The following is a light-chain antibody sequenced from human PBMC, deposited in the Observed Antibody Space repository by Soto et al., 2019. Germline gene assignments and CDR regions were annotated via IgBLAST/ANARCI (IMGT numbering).Light chain of an antibody. CDR3: LLYYGVAQRV. J-gene: IGLJ3*02. CDR2: NTN. CDR1: TGAVTSGNF. V-gene: IGLV7-43*01. Sequence: QAVVTQEPSLTVSPGGTVTLTCASSTGAVTSGNFPNWFQQNPGQTPKALIYNTNNKHSWTPARFSGSLLGGKAALTLSGVQPEDEAEYYCLLYYGVAQRVFGGGTKLTVL.